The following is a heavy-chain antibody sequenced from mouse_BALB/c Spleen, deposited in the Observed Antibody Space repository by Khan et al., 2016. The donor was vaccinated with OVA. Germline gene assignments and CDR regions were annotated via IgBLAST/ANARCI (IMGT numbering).Heavy chain of an antibody. J-gene: IGHJ2*01. V-gene: IGHV1S135*01. D-gene: IGHD1-1*01. Sequence: IQLVQSGPELVKPGASVKVSCKASGYSFTDYNMFWVKQSHGKSLEWIGYIDPYNGGTSYNQKFKGKATLTVDKSSSTAFLHLSSLTSEDSAVFYWARTEYYGSSYYFDYWGQGTTLTVSS. CDR2: IDPYNGGT. CDR1: GYSFTDYN. CDR3: ARTEYYGSSYYFDY.